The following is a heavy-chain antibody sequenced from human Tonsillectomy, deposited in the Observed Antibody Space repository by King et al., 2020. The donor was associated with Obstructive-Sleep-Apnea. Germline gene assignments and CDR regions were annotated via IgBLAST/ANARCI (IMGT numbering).Heavy chain of an antibody. CDR2: ISYDVSNK. CDR1: GFTFSSYA. V-gene: IGHV3-30*04. Sequence: VQLVESGGGVVQPGTSLRLSCAASGFTFSSYAMYWVRQAPGKGLEWVAVISYDVSNKNYADSVKGRFTISRDNSKNTLYLQMNSLRAEDTVVYYCVSSCRHHYYYYGMDVWGQGTMVTVSS. CDR3: VSSCRHHYYYYGMDV. J-gene: IGHJ6*02.